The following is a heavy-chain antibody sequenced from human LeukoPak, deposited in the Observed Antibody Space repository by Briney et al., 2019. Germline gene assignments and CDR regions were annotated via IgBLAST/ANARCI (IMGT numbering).Heavy chain of an antibody. V-gene: IGHV3-21*01. J-gene: IGHJ4*02. D-gene: IGHD6-13*01. CDR2: ISSSSSYI. CDR3: ASITHPIAAAGVDY. CDR1: GFTFSSYS. Sequence: PGGSLRLSCAASGFTFSSYSMNWVRQAPGKGLEWVSSISSSSSYIYYADSVKGRFTISRDNAKNSLYLQMNSLRAEDTAVYYCASITHPIAAAGVDYWGQGTLVTVSS.